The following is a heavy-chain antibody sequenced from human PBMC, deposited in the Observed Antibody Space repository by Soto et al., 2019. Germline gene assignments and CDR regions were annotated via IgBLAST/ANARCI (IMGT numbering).Heavy chain of an antibody. CDR2: ISGSGGTT. D-gene: IGHD2-15*01. CDR3: AKVVAAATDY. CDR1: GFTFSSYA. J-gene: IGHJ4*02. Sequence: EVPLLESGGGLVQPGGSLRLSCAASGFTFSSYAMNWVRQAPGKGLEWVSVISGSGGTTYYAGSVKGRFTISRDNSKNTLYLQMNSLRAEDTAVYYCAKVVAAATDYWGQGTLVTVSS. V-gene: IGHV3-23*01.